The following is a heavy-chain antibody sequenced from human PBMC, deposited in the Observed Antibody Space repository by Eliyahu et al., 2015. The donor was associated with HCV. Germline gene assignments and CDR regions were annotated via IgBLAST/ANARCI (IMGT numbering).Heavy chain of an antibody. D-gene: IGHD6-19*01. CDR1: GGTFSSYA. J-gene: IGHJ6*02. CDR2: IIPIFGTA. Sequence: QVQLVQSGAEVKKPGSSVKVSCKASGGTFSSYAISWVRQAPGQGLEWMGGIIPIFGTANYAQKFQGRVTITADESTSTAYMELSSLRSEDTAVYYCASAPGGSGWQKNYYYYGMDVWGQGTTVTVSS. CDR3: ASAPGGSGWQKNYYYYGMDV. V-gene: IGHV1-69*01.